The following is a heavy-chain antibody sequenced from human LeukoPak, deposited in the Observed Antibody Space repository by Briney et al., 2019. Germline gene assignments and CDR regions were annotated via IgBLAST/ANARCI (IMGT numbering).Heavy chain of an antibody. CDR3: AKDRWVGATISHYFDY. CDR2: ISTRGGTT. D-gene: IGHD1-26*01. CDR1: GFTFSSYA. J-gene: IGHJ4*02. Sequence: GGSLRLSCAASGFTFSSYAMNWVRQAPGKGLEWVSAISTRGGTTYYADSVKGRFTISRDDSKNTLYLQMNSLRVEDTAVHYCAKDRWVGATISHYFDYWGQGTLVTVSS. V-gene: IGHV3-23*01.